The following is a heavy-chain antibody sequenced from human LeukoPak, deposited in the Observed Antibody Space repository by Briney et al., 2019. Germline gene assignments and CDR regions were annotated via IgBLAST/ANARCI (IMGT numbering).Heavy chain of an antibody. CDR2: VYSAGAT. J-gene: IGHJ5*02. V-gene: IGHV3-66*02. CDR3: VRDRAEGRAWVEFDP. CDR1: GFSVSSYG. Sequence: GGSLRLSCVASGFSVSSYGMSWVRQAPGKAPEWVSLVYSAGATHYADSVQGRFIISRDNYKNTLYLQMNNLRVEDTAVYHCVRDRAEGRAWVEFDPWGQGTVVTVST.